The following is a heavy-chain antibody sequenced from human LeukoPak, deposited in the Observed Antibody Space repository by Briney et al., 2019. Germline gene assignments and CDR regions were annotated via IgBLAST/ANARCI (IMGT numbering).Heavy chain of an antibody. D-gene: IGHD3-3*01. V-gene: IGHV4-39*01. Sequence: SETLSLTCTVSGGSISSSTYYWAWIRQPPGKGLEWIGSIHYSGSTYYNPSLKSRVTISVDTSKNQFSLKLSSVTAADTAVYYCARGDFWSGQQLDYWGQGTLVTVSA. CDR2: IHYSGST. CDR1: GGSISSSTYY. CDR3: ARGDFWSGQQLDY. J-gene: IGHJ4*02.